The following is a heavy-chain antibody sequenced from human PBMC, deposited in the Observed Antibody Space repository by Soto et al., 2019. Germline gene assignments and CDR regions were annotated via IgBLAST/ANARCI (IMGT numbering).Heavy chain of an antibody. CDR1: GVTFSSYA. CDR2: ISYDGSNK. Sequence: GGSLRLSCAASGVTFSSYAIHWVRQAPGKGLEWVAVISYDGSNKYYADSVKGLFTISRDNSKNTLYLQMNILRAEDTAVYYCARAEMIRDYYYGMDVWGQGTTVTVSS. CDR3: ARAEMIRDYYYGMDV. J-gene: IGHJ6*02. D-gene: IGHD3-16*01. V-gene: IGHV3-30-3*01.